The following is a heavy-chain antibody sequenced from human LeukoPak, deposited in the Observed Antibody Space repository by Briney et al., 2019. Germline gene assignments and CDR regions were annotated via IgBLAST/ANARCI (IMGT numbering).Heavy chain of an antibody. D-gene: IGHD6-19*01. CDR2: ISYDESNR. J-gene: IGHJ4*02. Sequence: GRSLRLSCAASVFTFNTYTIHWVRQAPGKGLEWVAVISYDESNRYYADSVKGRFTISRDNSKNTLYLQMNSLRAEDTAVYYCARRGSSGCFDYWGQGTLVTVSS. V-gene: IGHV3-30-3*01. CDR3: ARRGSSGCFDY. CDR1: VFTFNTYT.